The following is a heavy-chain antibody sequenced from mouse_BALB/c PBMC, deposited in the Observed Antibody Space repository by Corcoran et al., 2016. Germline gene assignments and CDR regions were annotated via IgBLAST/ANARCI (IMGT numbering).Heavy chain of an antibody. V-gene: IGHV10-1*02. D-gene: IGHD6-2*01. CDR3: RLSSSSSSTNYYYYCMDV. Sequence: EVQLVESGGGLVQPGGSLKLSCAASGFTFSGSAMHWVRQASGQGLEWVGRIRSQANSYATAYAGSVKGRFTISRDDSKHTAYLQMNSLKTEDTAVYYCRLSSSSSSTNYYYYCMDVWGQGTTVTVSS. J-gene: IGHJ1*01. CDR2: IRSQANSYAT. CDR1: GFTFSGSA.